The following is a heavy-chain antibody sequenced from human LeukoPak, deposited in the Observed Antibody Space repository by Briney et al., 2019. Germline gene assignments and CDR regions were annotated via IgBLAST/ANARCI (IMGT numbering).Heavy chain of an antibody. CDR2: ISYDGSNK. J-gene: IGHJ4*02. CDR1: GFTLSSYG. V-gene: IGHV3-30*18. D-gene: IGHD3-22*01. CDR3: AKDFYDSSGYEGDY. Sequence: GGSLRLSCAASGFTLSSYGMHWVRQAPGKGLEWVAVISYDGSNKYYADSVKGRFTISRDNSKNTLYLQMNSLRAEDTAVYYCAKDFYDSSGYEGDYWGQGTLVTVSS.